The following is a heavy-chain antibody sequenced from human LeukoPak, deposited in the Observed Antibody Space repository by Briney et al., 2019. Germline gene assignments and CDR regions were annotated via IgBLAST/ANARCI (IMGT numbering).Heavy chain of an antibody. CDR1: GFTFSSYA. Sequence: GGSLRLSCAASGFTFSSYAMSWVRQAPGKGLEWVSAISGSGGSTYYADSVKGQFTISRDNSKNTLYLQMNSLRAEDTAVYYCAKDPQGGSGSYYTHYFDYWGQGTLVTVSS. CDR3: AKDPQGGSGSYYTHYFDY. V-gene: IGHV3-23*01. CDR2: ISGSGGST. D-gene: IGHD3-10*01. J-gene: IGHJ4*02.